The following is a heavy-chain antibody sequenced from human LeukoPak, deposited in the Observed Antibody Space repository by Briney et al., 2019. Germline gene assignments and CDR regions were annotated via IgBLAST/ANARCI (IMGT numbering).Heavy chain of an antibody. D-gene: IGHD6-13*01. CDR3: ARDNPYSSSWFRDGMDV. Sequence: PSETLSLTCTVSGGSISSSSYYWGWIRQPPGKGLEWIGSIYYSGSTYYNPSLKSRVTISVDTSKNQFSLKLSSVTAADTAVYYCARDNPYSSSWFRDGMDVWGQGTTVTVSS. J-gene: IGHJ6*02. CDR2: IYYSGST. V-gene: IGHV4-39*02. CDR1: GGSISSSSYY.